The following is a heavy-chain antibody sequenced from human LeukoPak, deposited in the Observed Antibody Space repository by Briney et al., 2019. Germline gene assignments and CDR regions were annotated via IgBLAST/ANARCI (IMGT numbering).Heavy chain of an antibody. Sequence: GASVKISCKASGGTFSSCAISWVRQAPGQGLEWMGGIIPIFGTANYAQKFQGRVTITTDESTSTAYMELSSLRSEDTAVYYCARMGIVDNWFDPWGQGTLVTVSS. D-gene: IGHD1-26*01. J-gene: IGHJ5*02. CDR3: ARMGIVDNWFDP. V-gene: IGHV1-69*05. CDR2: IIPIFGTA. CDR1: GGTFSSCA.